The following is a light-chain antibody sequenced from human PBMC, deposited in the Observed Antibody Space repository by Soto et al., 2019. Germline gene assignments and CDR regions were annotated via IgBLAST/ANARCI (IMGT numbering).Light chain of an antibody. Sequence: DIVMTQSTNSLAVSLGERATINCKSNQTILYSSNNKNYLAWYQQKPGQPPKLLIYWASTRESGVPDRFSGSGSGTDFTLTISSLQAEDVAVYYCQQYYTTPLTFGGRTKVDIK. J-gene: IGKJ4*01. CDR2: WAS. CDR3: QQYYTTPLT. CDR1: QTILYSSNNKNY. V-gene: IGKV4-1*01.